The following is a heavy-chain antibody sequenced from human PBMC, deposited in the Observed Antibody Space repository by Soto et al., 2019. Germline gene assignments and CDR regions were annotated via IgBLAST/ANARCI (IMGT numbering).Heavy chain of an antibody. J-gene: IGHJ4*02. V-gene: IGHV3-23*01. D-gene: IGHD3-22*01. CDR3: AKDQSNSNPLYYFDF. Sequence: PGGSLRLSCAASGFTFSIYAMTWVRQSPGKGLEWVSSMSRTGDNTYYADSVKGRFTISRDNSKNNLYLQMNSLRAEDTAIYYCAKDQSNSNPLYYFDFWGPGTLVTVSS. CDR1: GFTFSIYA. CDR2: MSRTGDNT.